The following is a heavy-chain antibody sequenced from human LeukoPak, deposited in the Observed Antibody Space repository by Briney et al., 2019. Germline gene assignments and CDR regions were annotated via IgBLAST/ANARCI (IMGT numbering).Heavy chain of an antibody. V-gene: IGHV4-59*01. CDR1: GGSISSYY. J-gene: IGHJ5*02. CDR3: ARARVGATYNWFDP. Sequence: SETLSLTCTVSGGSISSYYWSWIRQPPGKGLEWIGYIYYSGSTNYNPSLKSRVTISVDTSKNQFSLKLSSVTAADTAVYYCARARVGATYNWFDPWGQGTLVTVSS. D-gene: IGHD1-26*01. CDR2: IYYSGST.